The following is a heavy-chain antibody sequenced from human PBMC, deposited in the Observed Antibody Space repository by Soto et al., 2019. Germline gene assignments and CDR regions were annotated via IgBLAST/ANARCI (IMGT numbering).Heavy chain of an antibody. Sequence: LILSCLASGFTFASCGMNWVRQAPGKGLEWVAGISQTGANTYYADSVRGRFIISRDNSRNTVSLEMNSLRGEDSALYYCAKDPVSGGKGGFDIWGQGTMVTVSS. J-gene: IGHJ3*02. CDR1: GFTFASCG. V-gene: IGHV3-23*01. D-gene: IGHD2-15*01. CDR3: AKDPVSGGKGGFDI. CDR2: ISQTGANT.